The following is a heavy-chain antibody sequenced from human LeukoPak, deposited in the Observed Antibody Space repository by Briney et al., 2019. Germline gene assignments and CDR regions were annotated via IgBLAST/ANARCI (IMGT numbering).Heavy chain of an antibody. Sequence: SGESLRLSCAASGFSVSGIHMNWVRQAPGKNLEWVSGLYSGGATYYADSLGGRFTISRDPSKNTVYLQMTSLRVDDSAIYYCARGNGNVGGRLDPWGQGTRVTVSS. CDR3: ARGNGNVGGRLDP. CDR2: LYSGGAT. V-gene: IGHV3-66*01. CDR1: GFSVSGIH. D-gene: IGHD4-23*01. J-gene: IGHJ5*02.